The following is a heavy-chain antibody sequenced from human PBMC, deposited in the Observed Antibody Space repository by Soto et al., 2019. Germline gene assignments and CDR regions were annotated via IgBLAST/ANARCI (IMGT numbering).Heavy chain of an antibody. J-gene: IGHJ3*02. CDR2: ISSSGSTI. CDR1: VFTFSSYE. V-gene: IGHV3-48*03. D-gene: IGHD3-22*01. CDR3: ARVMEGYYDSSGHQEGAFDI. Sequence: GGSLRLSCAASVFTFSSYEMNWVRQAPGKGLEWVSYISSSGSTIYYADSVKGRFTISRDNAKNSLYLQMNSLRAEDTAVYYCARVMEGYYDSSGHQEGAFDIWGQGTMVTVSS.